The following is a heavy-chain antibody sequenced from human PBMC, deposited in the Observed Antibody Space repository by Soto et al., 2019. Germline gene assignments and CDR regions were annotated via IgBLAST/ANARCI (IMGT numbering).Heavy chain of an antibody. J-gene: IGHJ6*02. V-gene: IGHV3-33*01. D-gene: IGHD3-3*01. Sequence: GGSLRLSCAPSGFTFSSYVMHWVRQAPGKGLEWVAVVHYDGTKKYFADSVRGRFTISRDNSENILYLKMNSLRPDDTAVFFCARETSYDFWSGPQTMDVWGQGTTVTVSS. CDR3: ARETSYDFWSGPQTMDV. CDR2: VHYDGTKK. CDR1: GFTFSSYV.